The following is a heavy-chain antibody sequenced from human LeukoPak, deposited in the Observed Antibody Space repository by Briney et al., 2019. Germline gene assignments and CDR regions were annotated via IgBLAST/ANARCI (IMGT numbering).Heavy chain of an antibody. J-gene: IGHJ6*02. Sequence: SETLSLTCAVYGGSFSGYLWTWIRQPPGKGLEWIGDITHSGSTNYNPSLKSRVTISLDTSKSQLSLKLNSVTAADTAVYYCATDSIDYYYGMDVWGQGNPGHRLL. CDR2: ITHSGST. CDR1: GGSFSGYL. D-gene: IGHD6-6*01. V-gene: IGHV4-34*01. CDR3: ATDSIDYYYGMDV.